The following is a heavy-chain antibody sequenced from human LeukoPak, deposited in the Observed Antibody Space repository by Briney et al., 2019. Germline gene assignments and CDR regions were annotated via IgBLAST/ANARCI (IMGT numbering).Heavy chain of an antibody. J-gene: IGHJ5*02. CDR1: GFTFSSYA. CDR2: ISGSGGST. D-gene: IGHD3-9*01. CDR3: AKGAVLRYFDWLSNWFDP. Sequence: GGSLRLSCAASGFTFSSYAMSWVRQAPGKGLEWVSAISGSGGSTYYADSVKGRFTISRDNSKNTLYLQMNSLRAEGTAVYYCAKGAVLRYFDWLSNWFDPWGQGTLVTVSS. V-gene: IGHV3-23*01.